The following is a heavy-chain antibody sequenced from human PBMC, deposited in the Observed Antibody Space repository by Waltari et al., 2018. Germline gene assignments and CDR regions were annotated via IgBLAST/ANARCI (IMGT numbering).Heavy chain of an antibody. D-gene: IGHD2-15*01. CDR3: ARGDCSGVSCYRGWFAP. CDR1: GGANSSGDYY. CDR2: IWYRGPT. J-gene: IGHJ5*02. Sequence: QVQLQETGPGLVKPAQTLSIPGTGSGGANSSGDYYWSWIRQHPGKGLEGIGSIWYRGPTYYNPALKRRVTISVDTSQTHFSLKLRSVTAADTAVYYCARGDCSGVSCYRGWFAPWGQGTLVTVSS. V-gene: IGHV4-30-4*08.